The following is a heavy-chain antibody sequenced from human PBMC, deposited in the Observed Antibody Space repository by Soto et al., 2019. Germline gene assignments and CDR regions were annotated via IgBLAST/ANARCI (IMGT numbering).Heavy chain of an antibody. D-gene: IGHD3-10*01. J-gene: IGHJ4*02. Sequence: SVKVSCKASGGTFSSYTISWVRQAPGQGLEWMGRIIPILGIANYAQKFQGRVTITADKSTSTAYMELSSLRSEDTAVYYCARGGSGSYYNPSYYFDYWGQGTLVTVSS. CDR1: GGTFSSYT. V-gene: IGHV1-69*02. CDR3: ARGGSGSYYNPSYYFDY. CDR2: IIPILGIA.